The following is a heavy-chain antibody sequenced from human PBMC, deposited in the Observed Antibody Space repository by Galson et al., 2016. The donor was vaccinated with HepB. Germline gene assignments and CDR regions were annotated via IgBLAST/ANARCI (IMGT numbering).Heavy chain of an antibody. CDR1: GFSLSAYY. CDR3: ARDPDTTGPLDI. CDR2: ISYSGSDM. V-gene: IGHV3-11*05. D-gene: IGHD1-1*01. Sequence: SLRLSCAASGFSLSAYYMTWIRRTPGKGLEWVSYISYSGSDMNYIDSVKGRFTISRDNAKNSLYLQMNSLRAEDTGIYYCARDPDTTGPLDIWGQGTLVTVSS. J-gene: IGHJ1*01.